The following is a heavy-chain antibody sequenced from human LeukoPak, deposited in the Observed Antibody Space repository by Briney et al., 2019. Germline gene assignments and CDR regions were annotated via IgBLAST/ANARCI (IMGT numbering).Heavy chain of an antibody. Sequence: SETLSLTCAVSGGSISSGGYSRSWIRQPPGKGLEWIGYIYYSDVANYNPSLKSRVSISVDTSKNQFSLKLTSVTAADTAVYYCASDSGGRRDAFNIWGQGTMVTVSS. CDR1: GGSISSGGYS. V-gene: IGHV4-61*08. D-gene: IGHD2-8*02. CDR3: ASDSGGRRDAFNI. J-gene: IGHJ3*02. CDR2: IYYSDVA.